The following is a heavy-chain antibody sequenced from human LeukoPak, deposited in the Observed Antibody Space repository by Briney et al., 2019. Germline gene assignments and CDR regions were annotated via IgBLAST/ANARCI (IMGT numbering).Heavy chain of an antibody. Sequence: GASVKVSCKASGYTFTSYGISWVRQAPGQGLEWMGWISAYSGDTNYAQKFQGRATMTTDTSTSTAYMELRSLSSDDTAVYYCARDRRGYSYGTGVRDYWGQGTLVTVSS. CDR1: GYTFTSYG. J-gene: IGHJ4*02. CDR2: ISAYSGDT. CDR3: ARDRRGYSYGTGVRDY. V-gene: IGHV1-18*01. D-gene: IGHD5-18*01.